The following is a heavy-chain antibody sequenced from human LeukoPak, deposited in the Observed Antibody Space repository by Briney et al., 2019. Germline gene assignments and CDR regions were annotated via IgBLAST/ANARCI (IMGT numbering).Heavy chain of an antibody. V-gene: IGHV1-46*01. CDR3: ARSFIVGATSGYYFKY. CDR1: GYXFISYY. Sequence: ASVKVSCKASGYXFISYYMRWVRQAPGQGLEWMGIINPSGGSTSYAQKFQGRVTMTRDTSTSTVYMELSSLRSEDTAVYYCARSFIVGATSGYYFKYWGQGTLVTVSS. J-gene: IGHJ4*02. CDR2: INPSGGST. D-gene: IGHD1-26*01.